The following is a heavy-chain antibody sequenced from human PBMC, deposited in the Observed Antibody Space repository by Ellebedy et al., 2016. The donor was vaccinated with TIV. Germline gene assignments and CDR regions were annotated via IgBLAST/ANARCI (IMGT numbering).Heavy chain of an antibody. V-gene: IGHV4-30-2*01. CDR3: ARSDYGDYAGMDV. CDR2: IYHSGST. J-gene: IGHJ6*02. Sequence: SETLSLXXAVSGGSISSGGYSWRWIRQPPGKGLEWIGYIYHSGSTYYNPSLKSRVTISVDRSKNQFSLKLSSVTAADTAVYYCARSDYGDYAGMDVWGQGTTVTVSS. CDR1: GGSISSGGYS. D-gene: IGHD4-17*01.